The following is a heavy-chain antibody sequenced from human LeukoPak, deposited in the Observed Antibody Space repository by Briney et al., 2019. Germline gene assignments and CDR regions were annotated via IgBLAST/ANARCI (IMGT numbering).Heavy chain of an antibody. V-gene: IGHV3-48*02. CDR3: ARDRYDFWSGYYPFDY. CDR1: GFTFSSYS. Sequence: HPGGSLRLSCAASGFTFSSYSMNWVRQAPGKGLEWVSYISSSSSTIYYADSVKGRFTISRDNAKNSLYLQMNSLRDEDTAVYYCARDRYDFWSGYYPFDYWGQGTLVTVSS. CDR2: ISSSSSTI. J-gene: IGHJ4*02. D-gene: IGHD3-3*01.